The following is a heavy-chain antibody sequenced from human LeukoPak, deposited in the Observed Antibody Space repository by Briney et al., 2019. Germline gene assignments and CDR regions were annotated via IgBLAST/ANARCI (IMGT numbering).Heavy chain of an antibody. V-gene: IGHV4-59*08. Sequence: SETLSLTCTVSGGSISSYYWSWIRQPPGKGLGWIGYIYYSGSTNYNHSLTSRVTISVDTSKNQFSLKLSSVTAADAAVYYCARTRAVYDAFDIWGQGTMVTVSS. J-gene: IGHJ3*02. CDR2: IYYSGST. D-gene: IGHD2-8*01. CDR1: GGSISSYY. CDR3: ARTRAVYDAFDI.